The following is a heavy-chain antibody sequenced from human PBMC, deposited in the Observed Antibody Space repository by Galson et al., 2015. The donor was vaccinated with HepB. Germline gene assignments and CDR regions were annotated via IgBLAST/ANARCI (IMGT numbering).Heavy chain of an antibody. CDR2: IIPILGIA. Sequence: SVKVSCKASGGTFSSYAISWVRQAPGQGLEWMGRIIPILGIANYAQKFQGRVTITADKSTSTAYMELSSLRSEDTAVYYCAREAAVAGGGEGAFDIWGQGTMVTVSS. CDR1: GGTFSSYA. V-gene: IGHV1-69*04. J-gene: IGHJ3*02. D-gene: IGHD6-19*01. CDR3: AREAAVAGGGEGAFDI.